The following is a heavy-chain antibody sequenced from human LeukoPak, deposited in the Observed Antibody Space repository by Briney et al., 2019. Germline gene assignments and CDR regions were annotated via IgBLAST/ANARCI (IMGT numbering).Heavy chain of an antibody. D-gene: IGHD6-13*01. CDR1: GDTLTAYC. Sequence: GGSLRLSPEGSGDTLTAYCIGWVRQRPRKGLWWMGSIYPGDSDPRYSPSFQGQVTISADKSISTAYLQWSSLKASDSAMYYCVRHGLGSSWFGFDYWGQGTLVSVPS. CDR3: VRHGLGSSWFGFDY. J-gene: IGHJ4*02. CDR2: IYPGDSDP. V-gene: IGHV5-51*01.